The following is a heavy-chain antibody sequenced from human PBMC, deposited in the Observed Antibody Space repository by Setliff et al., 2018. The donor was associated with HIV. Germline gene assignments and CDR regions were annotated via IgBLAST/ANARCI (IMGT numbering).Heavy chain of an antibody. J-gene: IGHJ4*02. V-gene: IGHV2-5*01. CDR3: AHRSGEYYYDSSGSFDY. D-gene: IGHD3-22*01. CDR2: IYWNDDK. Sequence: SGPTLVNPTQTLTLTCTFSGFSLSTSGVGVGWIRQPPGKALEWLALIYWNDDKRYSPSLKSRLTITKDTPKNQVVLTMTNMDPVDTATYYCAHRSGEYYYDSSGSFDYWGQGTLDTVSS. CDR1: GFSLSTSGVG.